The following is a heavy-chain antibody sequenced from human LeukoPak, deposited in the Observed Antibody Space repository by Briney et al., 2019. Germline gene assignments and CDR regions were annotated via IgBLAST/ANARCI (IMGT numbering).Heavy chain of an antibody. Sequence: GGSLRLSCAGSGFHFSDYSMSWIRQAPGKGLEWVSYISGSSIYTNYADSVKGRFTISRDNAKRSMYLQMKSLRAEDTAVYYCAREYISSAGRNVFDIGGQGTMVTVSS. V-gene: IGHV3-11*05. CDR3: AREYISSAGRNVFDI. CDR2: ISGSSIYT. D-gene: IGHD6-13*01. CDR1: GFHFSDYS. J-gene: IGHJ3*02.